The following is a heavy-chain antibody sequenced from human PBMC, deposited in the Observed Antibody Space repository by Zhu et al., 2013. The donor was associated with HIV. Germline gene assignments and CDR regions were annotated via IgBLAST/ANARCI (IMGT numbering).Heavy chain of an antibody. J-gene: IGHJ4*02. CDR1: GGSISSYY. CDR2: IYYSGST. CDR3: ARGFDY. Sequence: QVQLQESGPGLVKPSETLSLTCTVSGGSISSYYWSWIRQPPGKGLEWIGYIYYSGSTNHNPSLKSRVTISVDTSKNQFSLKLSSVTAADTAVYYCARGFDYWGQGTLVTVSS. V-gene: IGHV4-59*01.